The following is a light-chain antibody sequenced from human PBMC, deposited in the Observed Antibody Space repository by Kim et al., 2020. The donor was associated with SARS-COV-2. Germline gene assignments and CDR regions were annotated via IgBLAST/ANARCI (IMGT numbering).Light chain of an antibody. CDR1: DLGSHS. CDR3: EMWGSSSGPHVV. V-gene: IGLV3-21*04. J-gene: IGLJ3*02. Sequence: SYELTQPPSVSVAPGKTARITCGGNDLGSHSVHWYQQKSGQAPVLIISYDNDRPSGIPERFSGSTSGNTATLTISRVGAGDEADYYCEMWGSSSGPHVVFGGGTQLTVL. CDR2: YDN.